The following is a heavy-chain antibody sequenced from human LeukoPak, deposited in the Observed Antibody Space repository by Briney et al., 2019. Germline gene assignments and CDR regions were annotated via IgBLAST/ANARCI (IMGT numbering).Heavy chain of an antibody. CDR1: XXXFSXHW. J-gene: IGHJ4*02. D-gene: IGHD3-22*01. CDR2: IKHDGSEE. Sequence: GGXXXLSCXXSXXXFSXHWXXWVRQAPGKGLEWVANIKHDGSEESYVDSVKGRFTVSRDNAKKSLYLQMNSLRAEDTAVYYCARGGGYPDYWGQGALVTVSS. V-gene: IGHV3-7*01. CDR3: ARGGGYPDY.